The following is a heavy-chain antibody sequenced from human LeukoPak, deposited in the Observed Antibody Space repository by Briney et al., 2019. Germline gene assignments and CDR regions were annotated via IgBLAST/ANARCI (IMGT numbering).Heavy chain of an antibody. D-gene: IGHD6-19*01. CDR3: ARAHSIAVAGSRRRWFDP. V-gene: IGHV1-2*02. CDR2: INPNSGGT. CDR1: GYTFTCYY. J-gene: IGHJ5*02. Sequence: ASVTVSFKASGYTFTCYYMHWVRQAPGQGLEWMGWINPNSGGTNYAQKFQGRVTMTRDTSISTAYMELSRLRSDDTAVYYCARAHSIAVAGSRRRWFDPWGQGTLITVSS.